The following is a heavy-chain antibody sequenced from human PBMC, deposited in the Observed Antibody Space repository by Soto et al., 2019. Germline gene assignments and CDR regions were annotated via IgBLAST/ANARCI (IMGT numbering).Heavy chain of an antibody. CDR1: GGSFSGYY. CDR3: ARGGYSYGYRLNMYNWFDP. J-gene: IGHJ5*02. CDR2: INHSGST. D-gene: IGHD5-18*01. Sequence: SETLSLTCAVYGGSFSGYYWSWIRQPPGKGLEWIGEINHSGSTNYNPSLKSRVTISVDTSKNQFSLKLSSVTAADTAVYYCARGGYSYGYRLNMYNWFDPWGQGTLVTVSS. V-gene: IGHV4-34*01.